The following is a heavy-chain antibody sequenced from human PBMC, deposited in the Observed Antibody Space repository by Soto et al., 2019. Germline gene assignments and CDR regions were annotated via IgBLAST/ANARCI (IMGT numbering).Heavy chain of an antibody. J-gene: IGHJ6*02. CDR1: GFIFNTYT. CDR3: ARGSWGGDGIDV. CDR2: ISSSSKDK. V-gene: IGHV3-21*01. Sequence: EVLLVESGGGLVKPGGSLTLSCAASGFIFNTYTINWFRQAPGKGLEWVASISSSSKDKFYADSVKARFSVSRDNAQNSAYLHMSSLGAGDTARYYCARGSWGGDGIDVWGQGTTVTVSS. D-gene: IGHD3-16*01.